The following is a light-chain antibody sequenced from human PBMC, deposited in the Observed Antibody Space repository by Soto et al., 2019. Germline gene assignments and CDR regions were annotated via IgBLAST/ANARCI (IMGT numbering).Light chain of an antibody. CDR3: SSYAGFNNLR. CDR2: EVT. Sequence: QSVLTQPPSASGSLGQSVTISCTGSSSDVGGYNYVSWYQHHPGKAPKLIIYEVTKRPSGVPDRFSGSKSGNTASLTVSGLQAEDEADYYCSSYAGFNNLRFGGGTKLTVL. J-gene: IGLJ3*02. V-gene: IGLV2-8*01. CDR1: SSDVGGYNY.